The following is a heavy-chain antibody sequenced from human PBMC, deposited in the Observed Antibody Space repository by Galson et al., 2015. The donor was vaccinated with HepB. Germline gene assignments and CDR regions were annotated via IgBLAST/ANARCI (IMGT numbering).Heavy chain of an antibody. V-gene: IGHV3-23*01. Sequence: SLRLSCAASGFTFSSYAMSWVRQAPGKGLEWVSIINNGDATYYADSVKGRFTISRDNPKNTVFLQMNSLRAEDTAVYYCAKVFYSPDYWGQGTLVTVSS. J-gene: IGHJ4*02. CDR3: AKVFYSPDY. CDR1: GFTFSSYA. CDR2: INNGDAT. D-gene: IGHD2-15*01.